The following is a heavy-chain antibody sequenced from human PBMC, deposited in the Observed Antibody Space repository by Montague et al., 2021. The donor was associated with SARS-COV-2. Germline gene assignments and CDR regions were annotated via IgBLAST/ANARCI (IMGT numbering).Heavy chain of an antibody. D-gene: IGHD6-13*01. Sequence: CAISGDSVSSNSAAWNWIRQSPSRGLEWLGRTYYRSKWYNDYAVSVKSRITIDPDTSKNQFSLRLNSVTPEDTAVYYCARGGSWLYYFDYWGQGTLVTVSS. J-gene: IGHJ4*02. CDR3: ARGGSWLYYFDY. CDR1: GDSVSSNSAA. CDR2: TYYRSKWYN. V-gene: IGHV6-1*01.